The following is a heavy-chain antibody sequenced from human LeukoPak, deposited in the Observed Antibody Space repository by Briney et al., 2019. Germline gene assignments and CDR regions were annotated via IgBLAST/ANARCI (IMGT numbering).Heavy chain of an antibody. CDR1: GFTFSTYA. Sequence: PGGSLRLSCAASGFTFSTYAMNWVRQAPGMGREWVSSISGSGGSTYYADSVKGRFTISRDNSKNTLCLQMNSLSAEDTAVYYCAKDRTAAVGTAYYYYGMDVWGQGATVTVSS. D-gene: IGHD6-13*01. CDR2: ISGSGGST. CDR3: AKDRTAAVGTAYYYYGMDV. V-gene: IGHV3-23*01. J-gene: IGHJ6*02.